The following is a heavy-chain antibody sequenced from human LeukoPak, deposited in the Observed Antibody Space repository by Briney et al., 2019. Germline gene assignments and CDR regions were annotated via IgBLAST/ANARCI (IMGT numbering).Heavy chain of an antibody. CDR3: ARGRTNDIVVVPAADDSPFDY. CDR1: GGSFSGYY. J-gene: IGHJ4*02. D-gene: IGHD2-2*01. Sequence: SETLSLTCAVYGGSFSGYYWSWIRQAPRKGPEWIGEINHSGSTNYNPSLKSRVTISVDTSENQFSLELSSVTAADTAVYYCARGRTNDIVVVPAADDSPFDYWGQGTLVTVSS. V-gene: IGHV4-34*01. CDR2: INHSGST.